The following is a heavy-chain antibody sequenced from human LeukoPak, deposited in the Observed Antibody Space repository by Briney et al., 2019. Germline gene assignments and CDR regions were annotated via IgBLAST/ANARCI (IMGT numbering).Heavy chain of an antibody. V-gene: IGHV4-38-2*02. Sequence: SETLSLTCTVSGYSISSRYYWGWIRQPPGEGLEWIGTIYHSGSAYYNPSLKSRVTISVDTSKNQFSLKLSSVTAADTAVYYCARGNYYDSSGYYLSMYYFDYWGQGTLVTVSS. CDR1: GYSISSRYY. D-gene: IGHD3-22*01. CDR3: ARGNYYDSSGYYLSMYYFDY. CDR2: IYHSGSA. J-gene: IGHJ4*02.